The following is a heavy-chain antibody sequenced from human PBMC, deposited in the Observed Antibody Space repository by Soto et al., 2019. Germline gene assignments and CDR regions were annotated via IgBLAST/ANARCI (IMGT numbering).Heavy chain of an antibody. CDR2: INPSGGST. D-gene: IGHD3-16*01. CDR1: GYTFTSYY. Sequence: ASVKVSCKASGYTFTSYYMHWVRQAPGQGLEWMGIINPSGGSTSYAQKFQGRVTMTRDTSTSTVYMELSSLRSEDTAVYYCATRGGHYYYGMDVWGQWTTVTVSS. CDR3: ATRGGHYYYGMDV. V-gene: IGHV1-46*01. J-gene: IGHJ6*02.